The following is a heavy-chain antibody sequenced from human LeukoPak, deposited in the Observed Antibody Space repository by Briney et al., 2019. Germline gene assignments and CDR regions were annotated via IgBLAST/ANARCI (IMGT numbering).Heavy chain of an antibody. CDR3: ARGGGSSGRPFDI. D-gene: IGHD3-22*01. V-gene: IGHV4-38-2*02. J-gene: IGHJ3*02. Sequence: SETLSPTCTVSGYSISSGYYWGWIRQPPGKGLEWIGSIYHSGSTYYNPSLKSRVTISVDTSKNQFSLKLSSVTAADTAVYYCARGGGSSGRPFDIWGQGTMVTVSS. CDR2: IYHSGST. CDR1: GYSISSGYY.